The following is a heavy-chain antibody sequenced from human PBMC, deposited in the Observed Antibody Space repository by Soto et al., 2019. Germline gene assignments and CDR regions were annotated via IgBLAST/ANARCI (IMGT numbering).Heavy chain of an antibody. D-gene: IGHD6-25*01. Sequence: GGSLRLSCAASGFTFRSFAMTWVRQAPGKGLDWVASLTGSGLSTFYADSVKGRFTVSRDNSNNTLYLPMSSLRAEDTAVYYCARTFWVANRGYFDPWGQGTLVTVSS. CDR3: ARTFWVANRGYFDP. CDR2: LTGSGLST. V-gene: IGHV3-23*01. J-gene: IGHJ5*02. CDR1: GFTFRSFA.